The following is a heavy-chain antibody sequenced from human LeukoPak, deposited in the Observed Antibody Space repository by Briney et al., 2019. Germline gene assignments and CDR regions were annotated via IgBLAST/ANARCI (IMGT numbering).Heavy chain of an antibody. CDR3: ARHRWYYDFWSGYTDLNWFDP. V-gene: IGHV4-34*01. CDR1: GGSFSGYY. Sequence: PSETLSLTCAVYGGSFSGYYWSWIRQPPGKGLEWIGEINHSGSTNYNPSLKSRVTISVDTSKKQFSLKLSSVTAADTAVYYCARHRWYYDFWSGYTDLNWFDPWGQGTLVTVSS. CDR2: INHSGST. D-gene: IGHD3-3*01. J-gene: IGHJ5*02.